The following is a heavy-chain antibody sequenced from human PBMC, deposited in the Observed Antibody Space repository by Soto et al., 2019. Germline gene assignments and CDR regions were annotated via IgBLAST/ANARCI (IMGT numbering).Heavy chain of an antibody. J-gene: IGHJ6*02. CDR3: ARLNRDYYYYGMDV. CDR2: IDQNGIT. CDR1: GDPISSSKW. Sequence: SETLSLTCAVSGDPISSSKWWTWVRQTPGKGLEWIGKIDQNGITNYNPSLESRVTILKDNSKNQLSLKLTSVTAVDSAVYYCARLNRDYYYYGMDVWGQGDTVTVSS. V-gene: IGHV4-4*02.